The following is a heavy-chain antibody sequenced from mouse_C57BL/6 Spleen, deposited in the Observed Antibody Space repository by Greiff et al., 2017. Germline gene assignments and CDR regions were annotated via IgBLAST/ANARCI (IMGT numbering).Heavy chain of an antibody. J-gene: IGHJ4*01. Sequence: VQLQQSGAELVMPGASVKLSCKASGYTFTSYWMHWVKQRPGQGLEWIGEIDPSDSYTNYNQKFKGKSTLTVDKSSSTAYMQLSSLTSEDSAVYYCARWLLQYYAMDYWGQGTSVTVSS. D-gene: IGHD2-3*01. CDR1: GYTFTSYW. CDR3: ARWLLQYYAMDY. V-gene: IGHV1-69*01. CDR2: IDPSDSYT.